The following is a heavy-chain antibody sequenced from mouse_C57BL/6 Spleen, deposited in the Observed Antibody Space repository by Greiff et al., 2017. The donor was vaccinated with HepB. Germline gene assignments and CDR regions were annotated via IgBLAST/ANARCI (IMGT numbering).Heavy chain of an antibody. CDR2: IDPSDSYT. CDR3: ASHGNAEGAMDY. J-gene: IGHJ4*01. V-gene: IGHV1-59*01. CDR1: GYTFTSYW. Sequence: QVQLQQPGAELVRPGTSVKLSCKASGYTFTSYWMHWVKQRPGQGLEWIGVIDPSDSYTNYNQKFKGKATLTVDTSSSTAYMQLSSLTSEDSAVYYCASHGNAEGAMDYWGQGTSVTVSS. D-gene: IGHD2-1*01.